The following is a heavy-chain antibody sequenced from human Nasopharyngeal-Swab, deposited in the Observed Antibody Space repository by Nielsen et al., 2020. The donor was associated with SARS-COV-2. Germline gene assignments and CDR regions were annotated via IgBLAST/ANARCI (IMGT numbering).Heavy chain of an antibody. CDR1: GFTFSSYA. CDR2: ISYDGSNK. J-gene: IGHJ4*02. V-gene: IGHV3-30-3*01. CDR3: ARKNYFDY. Sequence: GGSLRLSCAASGFTFSSYAMHWVRQAPGKGLEWVAVISYDGSNKYYADSVKGRFTISRDNSKNTLYLQMNSLRAEDTAVYYCARKNYFDYWGQGTLVTVSS.